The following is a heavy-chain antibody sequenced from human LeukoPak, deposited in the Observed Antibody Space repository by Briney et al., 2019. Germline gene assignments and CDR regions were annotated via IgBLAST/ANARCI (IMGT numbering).Heavy chain of an antibody. J-gene: IGHJ5*02. CDR1: GYTFTGYY. CDR3: ARTPRLAAPENH. Sequence: ASVEVSCKASGYTFTGYYMHWVRQAPGQGLEWMGWINPNSGGTNYAQKFQGRVTMTRDTSISTAYMELSRLRSDDTAVYYCARTPRLAAPENHWGQGTLVTVSS. CDR2: INPNSGGT. V-gene: IGHV1-2*02. D-gene: IGHD6-6*01.